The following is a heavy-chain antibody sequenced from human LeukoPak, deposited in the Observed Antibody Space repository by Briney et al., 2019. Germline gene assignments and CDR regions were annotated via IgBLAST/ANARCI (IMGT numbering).Heavy chain of an antibody. Sequence: KPSETLSLICTVSGGSIFSYYWSWIRQPPGKGLEWMGYIYYSGSTNYNPSLKSRVTISVDTSKNQFSLRVSSVTAADTAVYYCARHLNNCGDDCYIFDYWGQGTLVTVSS. J-gene: IGHJ4*02. CDR3: ARHLNNCGDDCYIFDY. CDR1: GGSIFSYY. D-gene: IGHD2-21*01. CDR2: IYYSGST. V-gene: IGHV4-59*08.